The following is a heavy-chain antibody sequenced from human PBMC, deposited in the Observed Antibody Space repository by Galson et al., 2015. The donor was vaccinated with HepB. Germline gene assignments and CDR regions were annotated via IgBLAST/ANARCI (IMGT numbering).Heavy chain of an antibody. CDR3: AIASYSYENTGYGFAFDV. Sequence: SLRLSCAPSGFTFDDYAMHWVRQAPGKGLEWVSGVNWKSGNIGYADSVKGRFTISRDNAKTSLYLQMNSLRAEDTALYYCAIASYSYENTGYGFAFDVWGQGTMVTVSS. D-gene: IGHD3-22*01. V-gene: IGHV3-9*01. CDR1: GFTFDDYA. J-gene: IGHJ3*01. CDR2: VNWKSGNI.